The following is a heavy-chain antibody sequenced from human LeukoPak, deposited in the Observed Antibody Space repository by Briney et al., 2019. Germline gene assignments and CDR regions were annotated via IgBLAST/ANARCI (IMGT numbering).Heavy chain of an antibody. D-gene: IGHD2-15*01. CDR3: ARSGVVVAATVNGDWFDP. CDR1: GYTFTSYG. J-gene: IGHJ5*02. Sequence: ASVKVSCKASGYTFTSYGISWVRQAPGQGLEWMGWINPDSGGTNYAQKFQGRVTMTRDTSVSTAYMELSRLTSDDTAVYYCARSGVVVAATVNGDWFDPWGQGTLVTVSS. CDR2: INPDSGGT. V-gene: IGHV1-2*02.